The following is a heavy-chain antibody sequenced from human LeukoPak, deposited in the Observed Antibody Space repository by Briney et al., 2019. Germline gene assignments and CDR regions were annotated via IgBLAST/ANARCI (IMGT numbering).Heavy chain of an antibody. Sequence: SETLSLTCTVSGASISSGNYYWSWIRQHPGKGLEWIGDIYHSGSTSYNPSLKSRVSMSVDTSKNQFSLRLSSVTAADTAVYYCARDWGSGYYFDYWGQGTLVTVSS. CDR3: ARDWGSGYYFDY. CDR1: GASISSGNYY. D-gene: IGHD3-22*01. J-gene: IGHJ4*02. CDR2: IYHSGST. V-gene: IGHV4-31*03.